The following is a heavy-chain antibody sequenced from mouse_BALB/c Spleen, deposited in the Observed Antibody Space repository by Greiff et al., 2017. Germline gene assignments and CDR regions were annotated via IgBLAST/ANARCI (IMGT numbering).Heavy chain of an antibody. CDR3: AKKGGTYYFNY. CDR1: GYSITSDYA. J-gene: IGHJ2*01. Sequence: EVKLLESGPGLVKPSQSLSLTCTVTGYSITSDYAWNWIRQFPGNKLEWMGYISYSGNTSYNPSLKSRISITRDTSKNQFFLQLNSVTTEDTATYYCAKKGGTYYFNYWGQGTTLTVSS. D-gene: IGHD3-3*01. V-gene: IGHV3-2*02. CDR2: ISYSGNT.